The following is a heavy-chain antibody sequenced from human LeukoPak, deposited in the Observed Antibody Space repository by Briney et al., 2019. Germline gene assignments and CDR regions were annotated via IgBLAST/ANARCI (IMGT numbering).Heavy chain of an antibody. V-gene: IGHV4-34*01. CDR3: ARGSGSSWSHVFFDY. CDR2: INHSGST. D-gene: IGHD6-13*01. Sequence: PSETLSLTCAVYGGSFSGYYWSWIRQPPRKGLEWIGEINHSGSTNYNPSLKSRVTISVDTSKNQFSLKLSSVTAADTAVYYCARGSGSSWSHVFFDYWGQGTLVTVSS. CDR1: GGSFSGYY. J-gene: IGHJ4*02.